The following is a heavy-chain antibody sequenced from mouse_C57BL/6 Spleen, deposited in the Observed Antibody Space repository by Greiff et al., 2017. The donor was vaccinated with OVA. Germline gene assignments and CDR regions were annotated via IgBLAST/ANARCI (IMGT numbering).Heavy chain of an antibody. CDR2: INPNYGTT. Sequence: VHVKQSGPELVKPGASVKISCKASGYSFTDYNMNWVKQSNGTSLEWIGVINPNYGTTSYNQKFKGKATLTVDQSSSTAYMQLNSLTSEDSAVYYCARPYGYDGGFDYWGQGTTLTVSS. V-gene: IGHV1-39*01. CDR1: GYSFTDYN. D-gene: IGHD2-2*01. CDR3: ARPYGYDGGFDY. J-gene: IGHJ2*01.